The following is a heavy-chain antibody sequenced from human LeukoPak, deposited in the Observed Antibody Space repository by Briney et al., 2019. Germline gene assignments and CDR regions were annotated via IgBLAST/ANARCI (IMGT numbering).Heavy chain of an antibody. CDR3: ARHRGVLNWFDP. V-gene: IGHV4-59*08. CDR1: GGSISSYY. J-gene: IGHJ5*02. Sequence: SETLSLTCTVSGGSISSYYWSWIRQPPGKGLEWIGYIYYSGSTNYNPSLKSRVTISVDTSKNQFSLKLSSVTAADTAVYYCARHRGVLNWFDPWGQGTLVTVSS. D-gene: IGHD3-10*01. CDR2: IYYSGST.